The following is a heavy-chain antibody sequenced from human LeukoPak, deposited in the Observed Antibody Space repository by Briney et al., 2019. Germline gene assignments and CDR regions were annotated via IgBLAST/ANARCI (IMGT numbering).Heavy chain of an antibody. D-gene: IGHD3-10*01. CDR2: ISSLSGTI. Sequence: GGSLRLSCAASGFTFSSYSMNWVRQAPGEGLEWVSYISSLSGTIYYADSVKGRFTISRDNAKNSLYLQMDSLRAEDTAVYYCARPSSGRGAFDIWGQGTMVTVSS. CDR1: GFTFSSYS. J-gene: IGHJ3*02. V-gene: IGHV3-48*01. CDR3: ARPSSGRGAFDI.